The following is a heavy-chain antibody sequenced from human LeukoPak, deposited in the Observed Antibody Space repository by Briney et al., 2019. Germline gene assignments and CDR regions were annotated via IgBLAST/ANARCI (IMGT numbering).Heavy chain of an antibody. Sequence: GASVKVSCKASGYTFTSYDITWVRPAPGQGLEWVGWISGYNGNTNYAQKLQGRVTMTTDTSTSTAYMELRSLRSDDTAVYCCARGGIVGVNNWFDPWGQGTLVTVSS. CDR2: ISGYNGNT. CDR1: GYTFTSYD. CDR3: ARGGIVGVNNWFDP. J-gene: IGHJ5*02. D-gene: IGHD1-26*01. V-gene: IGHV1-18*01.